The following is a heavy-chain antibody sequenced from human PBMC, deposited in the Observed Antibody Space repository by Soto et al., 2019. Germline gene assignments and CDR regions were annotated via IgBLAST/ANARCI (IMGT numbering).Heavy chain of an antibody. V-gene: IGHV1-69*04. J-gene: IGHJ6*03. CDR3: ARDTVTTSSAPYYYYYMDV. CDR2: IIPTLGIA. D-gene: IGHD4-4*01. CDR1: GGTFSSYT. Sequence: SVKVSCKASGGTFSSYTISWVRQAPGQGLEWMGRIIPTLGIANYAQKFQGRVTITADKSTSTAYMELSSLRSEDTAVYYCARDTVTTSSAPYYYYYMDVWGKGTTVTVSS.